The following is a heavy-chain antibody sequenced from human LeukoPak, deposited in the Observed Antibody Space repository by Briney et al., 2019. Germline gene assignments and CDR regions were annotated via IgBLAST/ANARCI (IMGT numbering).Heavy chain of an antibody. J-gene: IGHJ4*02. V-gene: IGHV3-23*01. CDR1: GFTFSSYV. CDR3: AKGGGYCTTTSCYPDY. CDR2: ISGGGGST. Sequence: GGSLRLSCAASGFTFSSYVMSWVRQAPGKGLEWVSAISGGGGSTYYADSVKGRFTISRDNSKNTLYLQLNSLRAEDTAVYYCAKGGGYCTTTSCYPDYWGQGTLVTVSS. D-gene: IGHD2-2*01.